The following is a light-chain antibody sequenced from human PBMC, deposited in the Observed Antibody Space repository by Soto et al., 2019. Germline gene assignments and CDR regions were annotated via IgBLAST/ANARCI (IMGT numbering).Light chain of an antibody. CDR3: AVWDQSLTGWV. CDR2: EVS. CDR1: SSDVGGYNY. V-gene: IGLV2-14*01. J-gene: IGLJ3*02. Sequence: QSALTQPASVSGSPGQSITISCTGTSSDVGGYNYVSWYQQHPGKAPKLMIYEVSNRPSGVSNRFSGSKSGNTASLTISGLQAEDEADYYCAVWDQSLTGWVFGGGTKVTVL.